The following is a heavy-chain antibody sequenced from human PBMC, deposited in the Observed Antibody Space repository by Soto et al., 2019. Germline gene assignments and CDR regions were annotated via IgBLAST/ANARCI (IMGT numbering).Heavy chain of an antibody. J-gene: IGHJ4*01. D-gene: IGHD5-12*01. CDR1: GYTFTSYG. CDR2: ISAKNGNI. CDR3: ATDDATTKSEAFDY. V-gene: IGHV1-18*04. Sequence: ASVKVSCKASGYTFTSYGFTWVRQAPGQGLEWMGWISAKNGNINYAEKFQGRVTMTTDTSTSTAYMELRSLRSDDTAVYYCATDDATTKSEAFDYGHQGTRVAVAS.